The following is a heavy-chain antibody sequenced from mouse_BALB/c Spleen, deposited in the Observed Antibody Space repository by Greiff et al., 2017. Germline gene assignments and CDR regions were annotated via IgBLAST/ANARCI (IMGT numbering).Heavy chain of an antibody. Sequence: EVKLMESGPGLVKPSQSLSLTCTVTGYSITSDYAWNWIRQFPGNKLEWMGYISYSGSTSYNPSLKSRISITRDTSKNQFFLQLNSVTTEDTATYYCARWKFPHYYGSSYFDYWGQGTTLTVSS. D-gene: IGHD1-1*01. V-gene: IGHV3-2*02. CDR1: GYSITSDYA. CDR2: ISYSGST. J-gene: IGHJ2*01. CDR3: ARWKFPHYYGSSYFDY.